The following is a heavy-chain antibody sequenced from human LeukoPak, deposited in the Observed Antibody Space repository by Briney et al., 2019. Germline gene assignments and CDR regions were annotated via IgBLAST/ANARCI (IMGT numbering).Heavy chain of an antibody. V-gene: IGHV3-30*18. Sequence: PGGSLRLSCAASGFTFSSYGMQWVRQAPGKGLEWVAVISYDGSNKYYADSVKGRFTISRDNSKNTLYLQMNSLRAEDTAVYYCAKARQGTWNAFDIWGQGTMVTVSS. CDR3: AKARQGTWNAFDI. CDR2: ISYDGSNK. J-gene: IGHJ3*02. CDR1: GFTFSSYG.